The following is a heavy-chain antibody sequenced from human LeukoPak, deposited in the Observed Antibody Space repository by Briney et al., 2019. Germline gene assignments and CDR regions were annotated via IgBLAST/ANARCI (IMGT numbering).Heavy chain of an antibody. V-gene: IGHV3-23*01. Sequence: GGSLRLSCSASKFTFSNAWMSWVRQAPGKGLEWVSVISGSGYYSYYADSVKGRFTVSRDNSKTTLYLQMNSLRADDTAVYYCAKGGPTGSNYFDFWGQGTLVTVSS. D-gene: IGHD1-26*01. CDR1: KFTFSNAW. CDR2: ISGSGYYS. CDR3: AKGGPTGSNYFDF. J-gene: IGHJ4*02.